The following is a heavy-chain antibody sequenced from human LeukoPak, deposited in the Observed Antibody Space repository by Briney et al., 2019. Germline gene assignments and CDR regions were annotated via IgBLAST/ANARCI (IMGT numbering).Heavy chain of an antibody. CDR1: GGSIGSYY. CDR2: IFYSGST. CDR3: ARDRSDGSGYYGYYFDY. Sequence: SETLSLTCIVSGGSIGSYYWSWIRQPPGKGLEWIGHIFYSGSTDYNPSLRSRVTISVDTSKNQFSLRLSSVTAADTAVYYCARDRSDGSGYYGYYFDYWGQGTLVSVSS. D-gene: IGHD3-22*01. J-gene: IGHJ4*02. V-gene: IGHV4-59*01.